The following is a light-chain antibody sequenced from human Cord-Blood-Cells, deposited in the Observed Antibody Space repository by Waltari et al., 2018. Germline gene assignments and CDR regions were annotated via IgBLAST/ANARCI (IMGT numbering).Light chain of an antibody. CDR1: QSVLYSSNNKNY. J-gene: IGKJ4*01. CDR2: WAS. CDR3: QQYFT. Sequence: DIVMTQSPDSLAVSLAARATIHCKSSQSVLYSSNNKNYLAWYQQKPGQPPKLLIYWASTRESGVPDRFSGSGSGTDFTLTISSLQAEDVAVYYCQQYFTFGGGTKVEIK. V-gene: IGKV4-1*01.